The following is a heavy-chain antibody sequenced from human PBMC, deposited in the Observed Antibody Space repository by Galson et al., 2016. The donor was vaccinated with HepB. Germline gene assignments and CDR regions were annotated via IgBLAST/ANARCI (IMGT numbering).Heavy chain of an antibody. CDR1: GFPFSTND. Sequence: SLRLSCAASGFPFSTNDIHWVRQAAGKRLEWVSGIQTAGDTYYSGSVKGRFTISRENVKNSVYLQMSSLRPGDTAMYYCTKGHPGGMDVWGQGTAVTVSS. V-gene: IGHV3-13*01. CDR3: TKGHPGGMDV. CDR2: IQTAGDT. J-gene: IGHJ6*02.